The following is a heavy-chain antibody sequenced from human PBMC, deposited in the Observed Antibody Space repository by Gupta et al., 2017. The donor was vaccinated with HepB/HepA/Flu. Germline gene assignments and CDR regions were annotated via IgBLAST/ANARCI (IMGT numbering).Heavy chain of an antibody. CDR2: IWYDGTNE. V-gene: IGHV3-33*01. J-gene: IGHJ6*03. Sequence: VQLEESGGGVVPPGRSLRLSCVASGFTFSNHGMHWVRQAPGKGLEWLAVIWYDGTNEYYADSVKGRFTISRDNSKNTLYLRMNSLRAEDTAVYFCARDQINYYLDVWGKGTTVAVSS. CDR1: GFTFSNHG. CDR3: ARDQINYYLDV.